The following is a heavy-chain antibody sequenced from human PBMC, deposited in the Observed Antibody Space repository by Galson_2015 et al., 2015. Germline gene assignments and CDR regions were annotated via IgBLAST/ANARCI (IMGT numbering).Heavy chain of an antibody. D-gene: IGHD1-26*01. V-gene: IGHV5-51*01. CDR1: GYSFSIYW. J-gene: IGHJ4*02. CDR3: VRRPLYGGSYFGYFDY. CDR2: IYPSDSET. Sequence: QSGAEVKKPGESLEISCKASGYSFSIYWIGWVRQEPGEGLELVGIIYPSDSETRYSPSFQGHVTISADTSINTAYLQWNSLQTSDTAMYYCVRRPLYGGSYFGYFDYWGQGTLVTVSS.